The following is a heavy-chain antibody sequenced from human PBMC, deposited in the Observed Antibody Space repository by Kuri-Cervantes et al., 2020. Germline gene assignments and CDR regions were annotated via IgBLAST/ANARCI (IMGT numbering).Heavy chain of an antibody. CDR3: ARFYDILTGYSTFGY. Sequence: GGSLRLSCAASGFTFSSYWMHWVRQAPGKGLVWVSRINSDGSSTSYADSVKGRFTISRDNAKNSLYLQMNSLRAEDTAVYYCARFYDILTGYSTFGYWGQGTLVTVSS. CDR2: INSDGSST. V-gene: IGHV3-74*01. J-gene: IGHJ4*02. D-gene: IGHD3-9*01. CDR1: GFTFSSYW.